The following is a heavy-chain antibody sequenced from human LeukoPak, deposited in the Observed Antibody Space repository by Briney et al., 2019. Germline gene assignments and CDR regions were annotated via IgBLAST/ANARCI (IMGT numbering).Heavy chain of an antibody. V-gene: IGHV4-34*01. CDR3: ARAHISHRTGHNY. D-gene: IGHD3-3*02. CDR1: VGSLRVYY. J-gene: IGHJ4*02. CDR2: INHSGST. Sequence: PSETLSLTSAVYVGSLRVYYWSSSRQPPGKGLEWIGEINHSGSTNYNPSLKSRVTISVDTSKNQFSLKLGSVSAAEKPVYYRARAHISHRTGHNYWGQGTLVTVSS.